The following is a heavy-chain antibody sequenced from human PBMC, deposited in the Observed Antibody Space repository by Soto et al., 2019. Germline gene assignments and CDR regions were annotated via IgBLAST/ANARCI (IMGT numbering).Heavy chain of an antibody. CDR1: GFTFNTYW. J-gene: IGHJ3*01. Sequence: EVQLVESGGGLVQPGGSLRLSCAASGFTFNTYWMSWVRQAPGKGLEWVANIRQDGSETYYVDSVKGRFTLSRDNVKNSLNLQMNRLRAEDTAVYYCARGDFYDSSGSCADAFDVWGQGTMVTVSS. CDR2: IRQDGSET. D-gene: IGHD3-22*01. V-gene: IGHV3-7*05. CDR3: ARGDFYDSSGSCADAFDV.